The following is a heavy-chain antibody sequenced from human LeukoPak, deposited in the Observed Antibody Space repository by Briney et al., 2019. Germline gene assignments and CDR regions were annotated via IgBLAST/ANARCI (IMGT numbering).Heavy chain of an antibody. Sequence: GGSLRLSCAASGFTFSSHWMHWVRQAPGKGLVWVSRINSDGSSTSYADSVKGRFTISRDNAKNTLYLQMNSLRAEDTAMYYCARESYLDYFDYWGQGTLVTVSS. CDR1: GFTFSSHW. CDR3: ARESYLDYFDY. V-gene: IGHV3-74*01. CDR2: INSDGSST. J-gene: IGHJ4*02.